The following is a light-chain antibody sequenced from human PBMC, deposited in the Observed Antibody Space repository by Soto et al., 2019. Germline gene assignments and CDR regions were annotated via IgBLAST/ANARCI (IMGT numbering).Light chain of an antibody. Sequence: QSALTQPASVSGSPGQSITISCTGTSSDVGGYNYVSWYQQHPGKAPKLMIYEVSNRPSGVSNRFSGSKSGNTASLTISGVPGEEEADYFCTPNTSRSPDWMFGGGTKLTVL. CDR2: EVS. J-gene: IGLJ3*02. CDR3: TPNTSRSPDWM. V-gene: IGLV2-14*01. CDR1: SSDVGGYNY.